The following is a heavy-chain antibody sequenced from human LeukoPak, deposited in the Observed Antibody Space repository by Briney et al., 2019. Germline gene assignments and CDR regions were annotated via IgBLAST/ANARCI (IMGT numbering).Heavy chain of an antibody. Sequence: PSETLSLXCTVSGGSISSYYWSWIRRPAGKGLEWIGRIYTSGSTNYNPSLKSRVTMSVDTSKNQFSLKLSSVTAADTAVYYCGRGRYYYDSRGGYYYYYMDVWGKGTTVTVSS. D-gene: IGHD3-22*01. V-gene: IGHV4-4*07. CDR2: IYTSGST. CDR3: GRGRYYYDSRGGYYYYYMDV. CDR1: GGSISSYY. J-gene: IGHJ6*03.